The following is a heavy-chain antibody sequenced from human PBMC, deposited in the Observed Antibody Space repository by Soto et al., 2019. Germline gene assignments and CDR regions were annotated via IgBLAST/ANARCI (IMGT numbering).Heavy chain of an antibody. D-gene: IGHD6-25*01. CDR1: GFTFSSYA. CDR2: ISSSSISA. Sequence: EVQLVESGGGLVQPGGSLRLSCAASGFTFSSYAMNWVRQAPGKGLEWVSYISSSSISAYYADSVKGRFTISRDNAKNSLYLQMNSLRVEDTAVYYCARGEGPAWFDPWGQGILVTVSS. CDR3: ARGEGPAWFDP. J-gene: IGHJ5*02. V-gene: IGHV3-48*01.